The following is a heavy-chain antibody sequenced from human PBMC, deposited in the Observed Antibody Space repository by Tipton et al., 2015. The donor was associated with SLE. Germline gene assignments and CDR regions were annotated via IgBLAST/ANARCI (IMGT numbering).Heavy chain of an antibody. CDR3: AREEYSGRYGFDY. Sequence: QLVQSGGGVVQPGRSLRLSCAASGFTFSSYAMHWVRQAPGKGLEWVAVISYDGSNKYYADSVKGRFTISRDNSKNTLYLQMNSLRAEDTAVYYCAREEYSGRYGFDYWGQGTLVTGSS. J-gene: IGHJ4*02. V-gene: IGHV3-30*04. CDR1: GFTFSSYA. CDR2: ISYDGSNK. D-gene: IGHD1-26*01.